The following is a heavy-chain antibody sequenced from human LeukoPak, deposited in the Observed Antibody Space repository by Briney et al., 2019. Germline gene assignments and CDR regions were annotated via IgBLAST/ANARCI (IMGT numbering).Heavy chain of an antibody. D-gene: IGHD1-14*01. CDR3: ARHPRYGGHYFDS. CDR2: LDDTGST. CDR1: GGSIRTYY. V-gene: IGHV4-59*08. J-gene: IGHJ4*02. Sequence: PSETLSLTCTVSGGSIRTYYWSWIRQPPGKGLEWIGYLDDTGSTNYNPSLNIRVTISVDTSKNHFSLKLSSVTAADTAVYYCARHPRYGGHYFDSWGQGTLVTVSS.